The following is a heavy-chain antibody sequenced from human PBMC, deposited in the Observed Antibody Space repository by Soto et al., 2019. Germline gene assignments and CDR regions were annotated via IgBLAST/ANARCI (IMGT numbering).Heavy chain of an antibody. V-gene: IGHV5-51*01. CDR1: GYSFSSSW. D-gene: IGHD6-13*01. J-gene: IGHJ4*02. Sequence: PGESLKISCHASGYSFSSSWIGWVRQMPWKGLEWMGIIDPNDSQTIYSPSFQGQFTISADKSIDTAYLQWSSLKTSDTAMYYCARHAGNSWKGDYFDYWGQGALVTVSS. CDR2: IDPNDSQT. CDR3: ARHAGNSWKGDYFDY.